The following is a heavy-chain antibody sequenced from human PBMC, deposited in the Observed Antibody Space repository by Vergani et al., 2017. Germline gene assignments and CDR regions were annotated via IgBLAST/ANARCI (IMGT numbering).Heavy chain of an antibody. V-gene: IGHV3-15*01. Sequence: EVQLVESGGGLVQPGGSLRLSCAASGFTVSSNYMSWVRQAPGKGLEWIGRIRSKNDGGTAAYAAPLKGRFTISRDDSKDSAFLLVNNLKTEDTAVYFCYTDYHDYWGQGTLVTVSS. CDR2: IRSKNDGGTA. D-gene: IGHD2-2*02. J-gene: IGHJ4*02. CDR1: GFTVSSNY. CDR3: YTDYHDY.